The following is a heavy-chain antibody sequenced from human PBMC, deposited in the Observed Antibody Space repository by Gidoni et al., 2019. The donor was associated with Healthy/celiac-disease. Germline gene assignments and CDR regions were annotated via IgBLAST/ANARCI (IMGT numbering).Heavy chain of an antibody. D-gene: IGHD3-22*01. CDR3: ARDERGYYYDSSGYLTDY. Sequence: QVQLVESGGGVVQPGRSLRLSCAASGFTFSSYGMHWVRQAPGKGMEWVAVIWYDGSNKYYAYSVKGRFTISRDNSKNTLYLQMNSLRAEDTAVYYCARDERGYYYDSSGYLTDYWGQGTLVTVSS. J-gene: IGHJ4*02. CDR1: GFTFSSYG. V-gene: IGHV3-33*01. CDR2: IWYDGSNK.